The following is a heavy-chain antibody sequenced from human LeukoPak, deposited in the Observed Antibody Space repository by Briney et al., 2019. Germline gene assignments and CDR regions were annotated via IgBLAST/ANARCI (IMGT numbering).Heavy chain of an antibody. D-gene: IGHD3-22*01. J-gene: IGHJ3*02. V-gene: IGHV4-59*11. CDR2: IYYSGST. CDR1: GGSISSHY. CDR3: ARDMSSGYYSRGAFDI. Sequence: SETLSLTCTVAGGSISSHYWSWIRQPPGKGLEWTGYIYYSGSTNYNPSLKSRVTISVDTSKNQFSLKLSSVTAADTAVYYCARDMSSGYYSRGAFDIWGQGKMVTVSP.